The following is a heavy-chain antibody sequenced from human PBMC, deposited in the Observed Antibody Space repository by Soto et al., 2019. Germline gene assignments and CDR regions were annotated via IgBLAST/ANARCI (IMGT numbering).Heavy chain of an antibody. CDR1: GGSISSGGYY. V-gene: IGHV4-31*03. Sequence: SETLSLTCTVSGGSISSGGYYWSWIRQHPGKGLEWIGYIYYSGSTYYNPSLKSRVTISVDTSKNQFSLKLSSVTAADTAVYYCARTRLTMVRGVIKYNWFDPRGQGTLVTVSS. D-gene: IGHD3-10*01. CDR3: ARTRLTMVRGVIKYNWFDP. CDR2: IYYSGST. J-gene: IGHJ5*02.